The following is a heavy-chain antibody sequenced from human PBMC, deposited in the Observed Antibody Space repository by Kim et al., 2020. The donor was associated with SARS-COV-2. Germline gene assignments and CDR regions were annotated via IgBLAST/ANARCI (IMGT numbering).Heavy chain of an antibody. J-gene: IGHJ4*02. CDR2: INAGNGNT. V-gene: IGHV1-3*01. D-gene: IGHD5-12*01. Sequence: ASVKVSCKASGYPFTSYAMHWVRQAPGQRLEWMGWINAGNGNTKYSQKFQGRVTITRDTSASTAYMELSSLRSEDTAVYYCATVGFGGYDRYFDYWGQGTLVTVSS. CDR1: GYPFTSYA. CDR3: ATVGFGGYDRYFDY.